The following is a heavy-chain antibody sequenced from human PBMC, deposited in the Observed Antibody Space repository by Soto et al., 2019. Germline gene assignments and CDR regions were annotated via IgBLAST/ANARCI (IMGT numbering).Heavy chain of an antibody. J-gene: IGHJ6*02. V-gene: IGHV1-8*01. D-gene: IGHD6-13*01. Sequence: QVQLVQSGAEVKKPGASVKVSCKASGYTFTSYDINWVRQATGQGLEWMGWMNPNSGNTGYAQKFQGRVIIPRNNTIYTAYMELNSLRSEAAAVYYCARGSRTHGMAVWGQGTTVTVSS. CDR2: MNPNSGNT. CDR1: GYTFTSYD. CDR3: ARGSRTHGMAV.